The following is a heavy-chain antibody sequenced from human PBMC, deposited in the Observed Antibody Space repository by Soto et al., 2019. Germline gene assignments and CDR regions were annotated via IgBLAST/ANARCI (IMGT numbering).Heavy chain of an antibody. D-gene: IGHD3-16*01. CDR1: GGTFTSYT. CDR3: AIWVASEHWLDP. J-gene: IGHJ5*02. V-gene: IGHV1-69*02. CDR2: IIPILGIA. Sequence: QVQLVQSGAEVKKPGSSAKVSCKASGGTFTSYTITWVRQAPGQGLEWMGRIIPILGIANYAQKFQGRVTIPADKSTTTAYMELSSLRSEDTAVYYCAIWVASEHWLDPWGQGTLVTVSS.